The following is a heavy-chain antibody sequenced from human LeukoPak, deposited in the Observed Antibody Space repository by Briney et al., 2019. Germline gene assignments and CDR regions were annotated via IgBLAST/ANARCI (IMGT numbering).Heavy chain of an antibody. CDR1: GDSISSDY. CDR2: ISYSGST. Sequence: SETLSLTCSASGDSISSDYWSWIRQPPGKGLEWIGYISYSGSTNSNPALKSRVTISGDRSKTQFSLKMTSVTAADTAVYYCAKSHPAVTTTDWYFDLWGRGTLVTVSS. CDR3: AKSHPAVTTTDWYFDL. D-gene: IGHD4-17*01. V-gene: IGHV4-59*01. J-gene: IGHJ2*01.